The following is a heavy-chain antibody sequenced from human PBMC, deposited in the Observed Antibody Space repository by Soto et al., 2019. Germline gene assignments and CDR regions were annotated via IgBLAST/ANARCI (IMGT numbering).Heavy chain of an antibody. J-gene: IGHJ4*02. CDR2: IWYDGSNK. Sequence: SLRLSCAASGFTFSSYGMHWVRQAPGKGLEWVAVIWYDGSNKYYADSVKGRFTISRDNSKNTLYLQMNSLRAEDTAVYYCARDLEQQLDAPFDYWGQGTLVTVSS. CDR3: ARDLEQQLDAPFDY. CDR1: GFTFSSYG. D-gene: IGHD6-13*01. V-gene: IGHV3-33*01.